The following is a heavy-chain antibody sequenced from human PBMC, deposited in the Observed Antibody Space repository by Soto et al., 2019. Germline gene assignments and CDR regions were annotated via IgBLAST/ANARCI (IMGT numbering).Heavy chain of an antibody. J-gene: IGHJ4*02. Sequence: AETLSLTSAVSGGSVSSGSYYWGWIRQPPGKGLEWIGYIYYSGSTNYNPSPKSRVTISVDTSKNQFSLKLSSVTAADTAVYYCARVGFSRYCSSTSCHRDFDYWGQGTLVTAPQ. V-gene: IGHV4-61*01. CDR2: IYYSGST. CDR1: GGSVSSGSYY. D-gene: IGHD2-2*01. CDR3: ARVGFSRYCSSTSCHRDFDY.